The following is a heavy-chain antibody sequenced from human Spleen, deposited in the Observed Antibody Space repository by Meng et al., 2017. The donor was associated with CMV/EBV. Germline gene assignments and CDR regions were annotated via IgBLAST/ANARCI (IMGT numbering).Heavy chain of an antibody. Sequence: ASVKVSCKASGGTFSSYAISWVRQAPGQGLEWMGWIDPNIGGTNYAQKFQGRVTLTRDTSISTVYMELSRLRSDDTAVYYCTKTIEGAMDVWGQGTTVTVSS. D-gene: IGHD1-7*01. J-gene: IGHJ6*02. CDR1: GGTFSSYA. V-gene: IGHV1-2*02. CDR2: IDPNIGGT. CDR3: TKTIEGAMDV.